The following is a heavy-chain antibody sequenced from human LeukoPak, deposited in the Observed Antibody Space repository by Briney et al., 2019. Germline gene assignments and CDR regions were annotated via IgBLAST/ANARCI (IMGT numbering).Heavy chain of an antibody. V-gene: IGHV4-4*07. CDR3: ARGPYYDSSKISAFDI. J-gene: IGHJ3*02. Sequence: ASETLSLTCSVSGGSISSYYWSWIRQPAGKGLESIGRIYSSGGTNYNPSLRSRVTMSVDTSKNQFSLKLTSVTAADTAVYYFARGPYYDSSKISAFDIWGQGTMVTVSS. CDR2: IYSSGGT. D-gene: IGHD3-22*01. CDR1: GGSISSYY.